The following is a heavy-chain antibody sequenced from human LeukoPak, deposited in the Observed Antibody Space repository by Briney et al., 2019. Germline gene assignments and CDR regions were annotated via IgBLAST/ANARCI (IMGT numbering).Heavy chain of an antibody. CDR1: GYTFTTYD. CDR3: ASARLGSGLEGAFDI. Sequence: GASVKVSCKASGYTFTTYDINWVRQATGQGLEWMGWMNPNSGNTGYTQKFQGRVTMTRNTSISTAYMELSSLRSEDTAVYYCASARLGSGLEGAFDIWGQGTMVTVSS. CDR2: MNPNSGNT. D-gene: IGHD6-25*01. J-gene: IGHJ3*02. V-gene: IGHV1-8*01.